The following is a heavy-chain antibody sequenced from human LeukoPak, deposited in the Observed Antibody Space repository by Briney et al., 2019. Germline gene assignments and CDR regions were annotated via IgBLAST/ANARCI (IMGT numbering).Heavy chain of an antibody. CDR1: GYTFTGYY. J-gene: IGHJ4*02. CDR2: INPNSGGT. D-gene: IGHD2/OR15-2a*01. V-gene: IGHV1-2*02. CDR3: ARDSPEYGYYFDY. Sequence: ASVKVSCKASGYTFTGYYMHWVRQAPGQGLEWMGWINPNSGGTNYAQKFQARVTMTRDTSISTAYMELSRLRSDDTAVYYCARDSPEYGYYFDYWGQGTLVTVSS.